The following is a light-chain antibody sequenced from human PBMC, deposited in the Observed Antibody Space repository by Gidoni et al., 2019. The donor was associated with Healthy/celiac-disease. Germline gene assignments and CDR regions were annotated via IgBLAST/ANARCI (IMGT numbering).Light chain of an antibody. V-gene: IGKV3-20*01. CDR2: GAS. CDR3: QQYGSSPQT. J-gene: IGKJ1*01. CDR1: QSVISSY. Sequence: EIVLTQSPGTLFLSPGERAPLSCRARQSVISSYLAWYQQKPGQAPRLLIYGASSRATGIPDRFSGSGSGTDFTLTISRLEPEDCAVYYCQQYGSSPQTFGQGTKVEIK.